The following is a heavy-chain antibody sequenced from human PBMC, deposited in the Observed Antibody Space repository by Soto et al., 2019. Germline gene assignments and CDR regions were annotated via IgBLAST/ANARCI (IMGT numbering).Heavy chain of an antibody. D-gene: IGHD2-2*01. CDR2: ISAYNGNT. Sequence: AAAKVSCKASRYTFNSYGICWVRQDTGQGLGWRGWISAYNGNTNYAQKLQGRVTMTTDTSTSTAYMELRSLRSDDTAVYYCARDPTYIVVVPARGMDVWGQGTTVTVSS. CDR3: ARDPTYIVVVPARGMDV. V-gene: IGHV1-18*01. CDR1: RYTFNSYG. J-gene: IGHJ6*02.